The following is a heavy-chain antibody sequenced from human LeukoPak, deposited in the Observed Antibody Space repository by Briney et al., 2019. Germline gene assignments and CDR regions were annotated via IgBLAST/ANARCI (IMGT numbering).Heavy chain of an antibody. D-gene: IGHD4-17*01. V-gene: IGHV1-8*02. Sequence: ASVKVSCKASGYTFTSYGISWVRQAPGQGLEWMGWMNPNSGNKGYAQKFQGRVTMTRNTSISTAYTELSSLRSEDTAVYYCARPLVASSEYGDYGYEYWGQGTLVTVSS. CDR1: GYTFTSYG. CDR3: ARPLVASSEYGDYGYEY. J-gene: IGHJ4*02. CDR2: MNPNSGNK.